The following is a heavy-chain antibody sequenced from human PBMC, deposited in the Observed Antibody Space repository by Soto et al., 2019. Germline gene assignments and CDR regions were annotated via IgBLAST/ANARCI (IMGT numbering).Heavy chain of an antibody. CDR2: IKSITDGGTT. Sequence: PGGSLRLSCAASGFTFNNAWMNWVRQAPGKGLELVGRIKSITDGGTTDYAAPVKGRFTMSRDDSKNTLYLQMNGLKAEDTAVYYCTTLLRGGYFTHYHYYGMDIWGQGTTVTVSS. CDR3: TTLLRGGYFTHYHYYGMDI. CDR1: GFTFNNAW. V-gene: IGHV3-15*05. D-gene: IGHD3-3*01. J-gene: IGHJ6*02.